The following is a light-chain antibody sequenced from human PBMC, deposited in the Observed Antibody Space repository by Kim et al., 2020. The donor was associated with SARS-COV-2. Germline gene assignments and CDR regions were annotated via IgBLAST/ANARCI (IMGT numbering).Light chain of an antibody. CDR3: YSYAGSSTYV. Sequence: GQSLTISCTGTRSDVGSYNLVSWYQQHPGKAHKLMIYEGSKRPSGVSNRFSGSKSGNTASLTISGLQAEDEADYYCYSYAGSSTYVFGTGTKVTVL. V-gene: IGLV2-23*01. CDR2: EGS. CDR1: RSDVGSYNL. J-gene: IGLJ1*01.